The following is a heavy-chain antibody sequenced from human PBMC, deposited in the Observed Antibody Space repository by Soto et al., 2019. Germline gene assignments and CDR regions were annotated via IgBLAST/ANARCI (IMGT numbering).Heavy chain of an antibody. CDR2: VSDNGGSRGGT. CDR1: GFMFNNSA. CDR3: ARAKAVVIAALDI. Sequence: AAGSLRLSCKASGFMFNNSAMTWVRQAPGQGLQWVASVSDNGGSRGGTYYADSVKGRFTISRDNSKNTLYLQLDSLTGADTAVYYCARAKAVVIAALDIWGQGTMVTVSS. D-gene: IGHD2-21*01. J-gene: IGHJ3*02. V-gene: IGHV3-23*01.